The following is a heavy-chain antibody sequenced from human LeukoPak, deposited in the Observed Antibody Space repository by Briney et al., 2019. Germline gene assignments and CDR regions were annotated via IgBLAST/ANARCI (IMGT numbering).Heavy chain of an antibody. CDR3: ATEPVTYYYDSSGLRRDAFDI. CDR2: ISGSGGST. D-gene: IGHD3-22*01. V-gene: IGHV3-23*01. J-gene: IGHJ3*02. CDR1: GFTFSSYA. Sequence: GGSLGLSCAASGFTFSSYAMSWVRQAPGKGLEWVSAISGSGGSTYYAASVKGRFTISRDNSKNTLYLQMNSLRAEDTAVYYCATEPVTYYYDSSGLRRDAFDIWGQGTMVTVSS.